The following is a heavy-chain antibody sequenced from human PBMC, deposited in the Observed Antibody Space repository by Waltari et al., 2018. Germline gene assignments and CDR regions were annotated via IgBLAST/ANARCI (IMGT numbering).Heavy chain of an antibody. D-gene: IGHD1-26*01. J-gene: IGHJ4*02. Sequence: ELQLVESGGDLVQPGGSLRLACAVSGVAFSDHFMDWVGQAPGKGLEWVGRIKNRAHHYTTEYAASVRGRFNISRDDSKNLLYLQMNSLTTMDTAVYYCAQYYVGFWGPGSVVTVSS. CDR1: GVAFSDHF. CDR2: IKNRAHHYTT. V-gene: IGHV3-72*01. CDR3: AQYYVGF.